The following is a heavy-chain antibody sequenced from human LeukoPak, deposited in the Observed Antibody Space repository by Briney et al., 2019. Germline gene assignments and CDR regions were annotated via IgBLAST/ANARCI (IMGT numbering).Heavy chain of an antibody. D-gene: IGHD3-22*01. J-gene: IGHJ5*02. CDR3: ATDFYDTT. CDR2: IRRNSDGGTI. V-gene: IGHV3-15*07. CDR1: GFSFSDAW. Sequence: GGSLRLSCATSGFSFSDAWMNWVRQAPGKGLEWVGRIRRNSDGGTIDYAAPVKGRFALSRDDSKNTLYLHMSSLQTEDTAVYYCATDFYDTTWGQGTLVTVSS.